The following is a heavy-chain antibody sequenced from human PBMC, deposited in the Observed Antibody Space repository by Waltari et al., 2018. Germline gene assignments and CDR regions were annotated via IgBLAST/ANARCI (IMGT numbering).Heavy chain of an antibody. D-gene: IGHD2-2*01. CDR3: ARDRCNSTSCLSRGAFDI. V-gene: IGHV4-4*07. CDR1: GGSISSYY. CDR2: SYARGST. J-gene: IGHJ3*02. Sequence: QVQLQESGPGLVKPSETLSLTCTVSGGSISSYYWSWVRQPAGKGLEWIGRSYARGSTNYNPSLRSRVTMSVDTSKNHFSLRLTSVTAADTAVYYCARDRCNSTSCLSRGAFDIWGQGTMVTVSS.